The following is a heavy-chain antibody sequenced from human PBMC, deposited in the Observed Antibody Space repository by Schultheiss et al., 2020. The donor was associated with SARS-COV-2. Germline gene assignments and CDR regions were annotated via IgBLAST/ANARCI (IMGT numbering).Heavy chain of an antibody. J-gene: IGHJ4*02. Sequence: TLSLTCTVSGGSISSGSYYWSWIRQPAGKGLEWIGRIYTSGSTNYNPSLKSRVTISVDTSKNQFSLKLSSVTAADTAVYYCAREGQVVGATVPYWGQGTLVTVSS. CDR1: GGSISSGSYY. CDR2: IYTSGST. D-gene: IGHD1-26*01. CDR3: AREGQVVGATVPY. V-gene: IGHV4-61*02.